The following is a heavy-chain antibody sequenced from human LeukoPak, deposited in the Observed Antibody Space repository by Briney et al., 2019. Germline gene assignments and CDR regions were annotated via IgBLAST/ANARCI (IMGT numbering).Heavy chain of an antibody. CDR3: ARDLLGRYCGSTSCHNWFDP. D-gene: IGHD2-2*01. V-gene: IGHV4-59*01. J-gene: IGHJ5*02. Sequence: SETLSLTCTVSGGSISSYYWSWIRQPPGKGLEWIGYIYYSGSTNYNPSLKSRVTISVDTSKNQFSLKLSSVTAADTAVYYCARDLLGRYCGSTSCHNWFDPWGQGTLVTVSS. CDR2: IYYSGST. CDR1: GGSISSYY.